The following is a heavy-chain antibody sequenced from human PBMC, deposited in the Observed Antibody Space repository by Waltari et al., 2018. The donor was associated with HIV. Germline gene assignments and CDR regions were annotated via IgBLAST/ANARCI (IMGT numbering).Heavy chain of an antibody. CDR2: IKSDGTIT. Sequence: EVQLVESGGGLVQPGGSLRLSCAASGFTFSSYWMHWVRQAPGKGLVWVSRIKSDGTITTYADSVKGRFTISRDNAKNTLFLQMNSLRAEDTAIYCCARDLVVLRYFDWLSTYFDYWGQGTLVTVSS. CDR1: GFTFSSYW. J-gene: IGHJ4*02. V-gene: IGHV3-74*01. D-gene: IGHD3-9*01. CDR3: ARDLVVLRYFDWLSTYFDY.